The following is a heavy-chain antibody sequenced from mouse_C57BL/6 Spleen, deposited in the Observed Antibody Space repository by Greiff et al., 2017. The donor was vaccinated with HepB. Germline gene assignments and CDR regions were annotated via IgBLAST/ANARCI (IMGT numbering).Heavy chain of an antibody. V-gene: IGHV1-69*01. CDR2: IDPSDSYT. CDR3: ARGEDMVTRVDY. CDR1: GYTFTSYW. J-gene: IGHJ2*01. D-gene: IGHD2-2*01. Sequence: QVQLQQSGAELVMPGASVKLSCKASGYTFTSYWMHWVKQRPGQGLEWIGEIDPSDSYTNYNQKFKGKSTLTVDKSSSTAYMQLSSLTSEDSAVYYCARGEDMVTRVDYWGQGTTLTVSS.